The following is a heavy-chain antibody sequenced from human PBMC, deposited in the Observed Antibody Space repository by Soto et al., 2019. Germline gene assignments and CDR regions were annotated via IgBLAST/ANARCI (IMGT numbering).Heavy chain of an antibody. CDR2: IYYSGST. V-gene: IGHV4-39*01. CDR3: ARLRTIVGATILY. J-gene: IGHJ4*02. D-gene: IGHD1-26*01. CDR1: GGSISSSSYY. Sequence: ASETLSLTCTVSGGSISSSSYYWGWIRQPPGKGLEWIGSIYYSGSTYYNPSLKSRVTISVDTSKNQFSLKLSSVTAADTAVYYCARLRTIVGATILYWGQGTLVTVSS.